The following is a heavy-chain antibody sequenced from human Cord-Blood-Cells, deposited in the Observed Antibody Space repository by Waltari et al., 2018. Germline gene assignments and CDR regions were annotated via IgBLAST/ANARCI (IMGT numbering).Heavy chain of an antibody. CDR2: INPNSGGT. Sequence: QVQLVQSGAEVKKPGASVKVSCMASGYTFTGLYMHWVRQAPGQGLEWMGWINPNSGGTNYAQKFQGWVTMTRDTSISTAYMELSRLRSDDTAVYYCARESHSSGYYFDYWGQGTLVTVSS. J-gene: IGHJ4*02. CDR1: GYTFTGLY. D-gene: IGHD3-22*01. V-gene: IGHV1-2*04. CDR3: ARESHSSGYYFDY.